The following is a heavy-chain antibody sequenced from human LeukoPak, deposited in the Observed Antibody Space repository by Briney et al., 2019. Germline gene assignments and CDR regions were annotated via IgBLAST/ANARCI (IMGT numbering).Heavy chain of an antibody. CDR3: ARSTTVTPPRAYFDL. CDR2: IYTSGST. J-gene: IGHJ2*01. Sequence: PSETLSLTCTVSGGSISSYYWSWIRQPAGKGLEWIGRIYTSGSTNYNPSLKSRVTMSVDTSKNQFSLKLSSVTAADTAVYYCARSTTVTPPRAYFDLWGRGTLVTVSS. V-gene: IGHV4-4*07. CDR1: GGSISSYY. D-gene: IGHD4-17*01.